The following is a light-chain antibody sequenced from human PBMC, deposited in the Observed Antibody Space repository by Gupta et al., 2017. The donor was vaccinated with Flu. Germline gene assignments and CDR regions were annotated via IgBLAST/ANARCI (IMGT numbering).Light chain of an antibody. Sequence: SPEPTSTITCSEDKVENKCTCWDQQKPGQSPVLVIYEDEKRPSGIPERFSGSNSGTTAALTISGTQAMDEADYYCQAWDSSAGVFGPGTKVTV. CDR2: EDE. CDR3: QAWDSSAGV. CDR1: KVENKC. V-gene: IGLV3-1*01. J-gene: IGLJ1*01.